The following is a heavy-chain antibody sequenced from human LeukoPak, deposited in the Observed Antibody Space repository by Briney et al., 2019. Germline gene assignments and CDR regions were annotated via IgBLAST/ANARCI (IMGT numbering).Heavy chain of an antibody. V-gene: IGHV3-21*01. CDR1: GFTFSSYS. J-gene: IGHJ4*02. D-gene: IGHD2-15*01. Sequence: GGSLRLSCAASGFTFSSYSMNWVRQAPGKGLEWVSSITSSSTYIYADSVKGRFTISRDNAKNSLYLQMNSLRAEDTAVYYCARAGGEAATPDYFDYWGQGTLVTVSS. CDR2: ITSSSTYI. CDR3: ARAGGEAATPDYFDY.